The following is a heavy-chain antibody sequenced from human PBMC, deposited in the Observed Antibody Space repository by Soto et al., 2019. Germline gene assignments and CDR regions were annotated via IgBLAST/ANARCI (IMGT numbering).Heavy chain of an antibody. D-gene: IGHD5-12*01. Sequence: SETLSLTCTVSVGSISSGGYYWSWIRHHPGKGLEWIGYIYYSGSTYYNPSLKSRVTISVDTSKNQFSLKLSSVTAADTAVYYCARGRDIVATISPIFDYWGQGTLVTVSS. V-gene: IGHV4-31*03. CDR2: IYYSGST. CDR3: ARGRDIVATISPIFDY. CDR1: VGSISSGGYY. J-gene: IGHJ4*02.